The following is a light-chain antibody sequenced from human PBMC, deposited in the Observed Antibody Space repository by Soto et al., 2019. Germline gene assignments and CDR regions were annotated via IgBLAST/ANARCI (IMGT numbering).Light chain of an antibody. CDR2: KAS. CDR1: QSISVW. J-gene: IGKJ1*01. CDR3: QQYNSYSQT. Sequence: DIQMTQSPSTLSASVGDRVTITCRASQSISVWLAWYQQKAGKAPNLLIYKASRLESGVPSRFSGSGSETEFTLTISGLQPGDSATYYCQQYNSYSQTFGQGTKVDSK. V-gene: IGKV1-5*03.